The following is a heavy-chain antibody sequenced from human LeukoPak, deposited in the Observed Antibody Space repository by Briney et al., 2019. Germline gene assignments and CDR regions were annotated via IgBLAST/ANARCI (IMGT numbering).Heavy chain of an antibody. CDR3: AKDLRIRGMIHYYYYMDV. J-gene: IGHJ6*03. CDR2: IRYDGNKD. Sequence: GGSLRLSCVASGFTFTNYGLHRVRQSPGTGLEWLAFIRYDGNKDYYAESVKGRFTISRDNSKNTVYLQMDSLRSEDTAIYYCAKDLRIRGMIHYYYYMDVWGKGITVTISS. CDR1: GFTFTNYG. V-gene: IGHV3-30*02. D-gene: IGHD3-10*01.